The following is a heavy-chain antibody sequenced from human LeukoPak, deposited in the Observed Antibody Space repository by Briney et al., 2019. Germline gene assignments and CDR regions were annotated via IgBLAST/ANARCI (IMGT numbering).Heavy chain of an antibody. CDR1: GASISRGSHY. V-gene: IGHV4-61*02. CDR2: IYTIGNT. D-gene: IGHD3-22*01. CDR3: ARDRSYYSDTGTDY. Sequence: SETLSLTCTVSGASISRGSHYWSWIRQPAGKGLEWIERIYTIGNTNYSPSLWRRVTISVDTAKNQFSVRLHSVPAADTAVYYCARDRSYYSDTGTDYWGQGALVTVSS. J-gene: IGHJ4*02.